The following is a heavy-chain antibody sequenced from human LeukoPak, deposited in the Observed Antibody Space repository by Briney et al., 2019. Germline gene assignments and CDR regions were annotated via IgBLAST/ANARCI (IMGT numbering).Heavy chain of an antibody. Sequence: ASVKVSCKASGYTFTSYDINWVRQATGQGLEWMGWMNPNSGNTGYAQKFQGRVTMTRNTSISTAYMELSSLRSEDTAVYYCAREGDYGGNYCYYYMDVWGKGTTVTISS. V-gene: IGHV1-8*01. J-gene: IGHJ6*03. CDR1: GYTFTSYD. CDR3: AREGDYGGNYCYYYMDV. D-gene: IGHD4-23*01. CDR2: MNPNSGNT.